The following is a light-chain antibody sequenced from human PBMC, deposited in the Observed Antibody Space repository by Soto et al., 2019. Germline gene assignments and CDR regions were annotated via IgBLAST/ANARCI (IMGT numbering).Light chain of an antibody. J-gene: IGKJ1*01. Sequence: DIQMTQSPSTLSASVGDSVTITCRASQRISSWLAWYQQRPGKAPKVLIYYASSLQSGVPSRFSGSGSETEFSLTISSLQPDDFETYYCQQYNMYPGTVGQGTEVEFK. V-gene: IGKV1-5*01. CDR1: QRISSW. CDR3: QQYNMYPGT. CDR2: YAS.